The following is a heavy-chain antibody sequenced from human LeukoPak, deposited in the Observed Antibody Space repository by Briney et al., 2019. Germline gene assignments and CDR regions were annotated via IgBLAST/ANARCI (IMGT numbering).Heavy chain of an antibody. V-gene: IGHV4-59*01. J-gene: IGHJ4*02. D-gene: IGHD3-22*01. Sequence: SSETLSLTCTVSGGSISSYYWSWIRQPPGKGLEWIGYIYYSGSTNYNPSLKSRVTISVDTSKNQFSLKLSSVTAADTAVYYCARGATYYYDSSGYYYYFDYWGQGTLVTVSS. CDR2: IYYSGST. CDR1: GGSISSYY. CDR3: ARGATYYYDSSGYYYYFDY.